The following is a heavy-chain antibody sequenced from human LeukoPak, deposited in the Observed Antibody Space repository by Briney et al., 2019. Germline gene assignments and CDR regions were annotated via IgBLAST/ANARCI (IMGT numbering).Heavy chain of an antibody. Sequence: PSETLSLTCTVSGGSISIYYWTWIRQPPGKGLEWIGYIYYSGSTNYNPSLKSRVTISVDTSKNQFSLKLNSVTAADTAVYYCARAGYGDSDFDYWGQGTLVTVSS. J-gene: IGHJ4*02. D-gene: IGHD4-17*01. CDR2: IYYSGST. V-gene: IGHV4-59*08. CDR1: GGSISIYY. CDR3: ARAGYGDSDFDY.